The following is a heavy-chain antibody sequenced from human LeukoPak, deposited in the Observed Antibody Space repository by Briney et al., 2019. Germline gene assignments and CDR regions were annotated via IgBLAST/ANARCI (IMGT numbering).Heavy chain of an antibody. J-gene: IGHJ4*02. CDR1: GSSISSSNW. Sequence: SETLSLTCAVSGSSISSSNWWSWVRQPPGKGLEWIGEIYHSGSTNYDPSLKSRVTISVDKSKNQFSLKLSSVTAADTAVYYCARRRSSGWSYQFDYWGQGTLVTVSS. CDR3: ARRRSSGWSYQFDY. CDR2: IYHSGST. V-gene: IGHV4-4*02. D-gene: IGHD6-19*01.